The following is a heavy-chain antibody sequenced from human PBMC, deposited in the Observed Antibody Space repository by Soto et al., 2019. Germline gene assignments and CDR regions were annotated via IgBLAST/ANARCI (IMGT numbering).Heavy chain of an antibody. V-gene: IGHV4-31*03. D-gene: IGHD6-13*01. Sequence: QVQLQESGPGLVKPSQTLSLTCTVSGGSISSGGYYWSWIRQHPGKGLEWIGYIYYSGSTYYNPSLKRRVTISVDTSNNQFSLKLSSVTAADTAVYYCARVDSSSWYYFDYWGQGTLVTVSS. CDR1: GGSISSGGYY. CDR3: ARVDSSSWYYFDY. J-gene: IGHJ4*02. CDR2: IYYSGST.